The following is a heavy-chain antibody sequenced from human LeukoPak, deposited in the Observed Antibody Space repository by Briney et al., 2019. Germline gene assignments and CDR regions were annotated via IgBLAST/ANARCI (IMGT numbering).Heavy chain of an antibody. CDR3: ARMAYYYDSSGPIVI. CDR2: MNPNSGNT. V-gene: IGHV1-8*02. J-gene: IGHJ3*02. D-gene: IGHD3-22*01. CDR1: GYTFSGYY. Sequence: ASVKVSCKASGYTFSGYYMHWVRQATGQGLEWMGWMNPNSGNTGYAQKFQGRVTMTRNTSISTAYMELSSLRSEDTAVYYCARMAYYYDSSGPIVIWGQGTMVTVSS.